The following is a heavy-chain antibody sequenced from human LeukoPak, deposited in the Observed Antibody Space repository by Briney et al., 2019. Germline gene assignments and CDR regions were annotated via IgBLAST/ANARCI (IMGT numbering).Heavy chain of an antibody. D-gene: IGHD3-22*01. V-gene: IGHV6-1*01. CDR1: GDSVSSNSAA. Sequence: SQTLSLTCAISGDSVSSNSAAWNWITQAPSRGLEWLGRTYYRSKWYNDYAVSVKSRITINPDTSKNQFSLQLNSVTPEDTAVYYCAREEVGYYVSSASGFDYWGQGTLVTVSS. CDR3: AREEVGYYVSSASGFDY. J-gene: IGHJ4*02. CDR2: TYYRSKWYN.